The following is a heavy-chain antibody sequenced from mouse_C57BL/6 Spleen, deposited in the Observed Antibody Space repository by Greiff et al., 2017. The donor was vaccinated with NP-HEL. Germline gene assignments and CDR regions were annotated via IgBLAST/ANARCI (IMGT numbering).Heavy chain of an antibody. J-gene: IGHJ1*03. CDR1: GYAFSSSW. CDR2: IYPGDGDT. D-gene: IGHD3-3*01. CDR3: ARRAGTGDWYFDV. V-gene: IGHV1-82*01. Sequence: QVQLKQSGPELVKPGASVKISCKASGYAFSSSWMNWVKQRPGKGLEWIGRIYPGDGDTNYNGKFKGKATLTADKSSSTAYMQLSSLTSEDSAVYFCARRAGTGDWYFDVWGTGTTVTVSS.